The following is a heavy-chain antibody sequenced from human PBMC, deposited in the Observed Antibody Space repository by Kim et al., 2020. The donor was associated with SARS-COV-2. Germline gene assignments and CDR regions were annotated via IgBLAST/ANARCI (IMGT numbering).Heavy chain of an antibody. D-gene: IGHD6-19*01. CDR1: GGSISSGGYY. CDR3: ARVRRYSSGWYCSFDY. J-gene: IGHJ4*02. Sequence: SETLSLTCTVSGGSISSGGYYWSWIRQHPGKGLEWIGYIYYSGSTYYNPSLKSRVTISVDTSKNQFSLKLSSVTAADTAVYYCARVRRYSSGWYCSFDYWGQGTLVTVSS. V-gene: IGHV4-31*03. CDR2: IYYSGST.